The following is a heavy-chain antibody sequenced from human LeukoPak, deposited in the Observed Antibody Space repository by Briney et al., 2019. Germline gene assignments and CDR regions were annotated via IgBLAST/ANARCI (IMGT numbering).Heavy chain of an antibody. CDR2: VSPPGGGT. V-gene: IGHV3-23*01. Sequence: GGSLRLSCAASGFTFSNHGMNWLRQAPGKGLEWLSGVSPPGGGTYYADSVKGLFTISRDDSKNTLSLQMSSLIVEDTAVYYCARDLASTNFLYSGQGKLFTVSS. J-gene: IGHJ4*02. CDR1: GFTFSNHG. CDR3: ARDLASTNFLY. D-gene: IGHD3-3*01.